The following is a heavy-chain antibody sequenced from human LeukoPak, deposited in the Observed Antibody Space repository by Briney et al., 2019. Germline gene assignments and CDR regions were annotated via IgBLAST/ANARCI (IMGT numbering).Heavy chain of an antibody. V-gene: IGHV1-18*01. CDR1: GYTFTSYG. D-gene: IGHD3-9*01. CDR3: ARVKLYYDILTGYYHADAFDI. Sequence: ASVEVSCKASGYTFTSYGISWVRQAPGQGLEWMGWISAYNGNTNYAQKLQGRVTMTTDTSTSTAYMELRSLRSDDTAVYYCARVKLYYDILTGYYHADAFDIWGQGTMVTVSS. CDR2: ISAYNGNT. J-gene: IGHJ3*02.